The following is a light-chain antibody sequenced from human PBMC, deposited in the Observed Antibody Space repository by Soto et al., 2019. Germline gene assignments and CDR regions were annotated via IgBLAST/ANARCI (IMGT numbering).Light chain of an antibody. CDR1: QSVSSR. V-gene: IGKV3-15*01. J-gene: IGKJ5*01. CDR2: GAS. CDR3: QQCANWPPFT. Sequence: EIVLTQSPATLSVSPGESATLSCRASQSVSSRLGWYQQRPGQAPRLLIYGASTRATGIPARFSGSGSGTEFTLTISSLQSEDSAVYYCQQCANWPPFTFGQGTRLEIK.